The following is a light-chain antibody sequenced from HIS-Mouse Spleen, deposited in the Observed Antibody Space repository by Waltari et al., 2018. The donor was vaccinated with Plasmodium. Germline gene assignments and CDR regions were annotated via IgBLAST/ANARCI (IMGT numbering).Light chain of an antibody. J-gene: IGLJ3*02. CDR3: YSTDSSGNHRV. CDR1: AFPKKY. V-gene: IGLV3-10*01. Sequence: SYELTRPPSVSVSPGQTARITCSGDAFPKKYAYWYQKKSGQAPVLVIYEDSKRPSGIPERFSGSSSGTMATLTISGAQVEDEADYYCYSTDSSGNHRVFGGGTKLTVL. CDR2: EDS.